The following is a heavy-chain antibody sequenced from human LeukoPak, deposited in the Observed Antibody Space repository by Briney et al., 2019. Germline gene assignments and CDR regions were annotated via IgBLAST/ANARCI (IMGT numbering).Heavy chain of an antibody. V-gene: IGHV3-21*01. CDR3: ARAPGYRGFLDY. CDR2: ISSSSSYI. J-gene: IGHJ4*02. Sequence: GGSLRLSCAASEFTFSSYEMNWVRQAPGKGLEWVSFISSSSSYIYYVDSVKGRFTISRDNAKNSLYLQMNSLRAEDTAVYYCARAPGYRGFLDYWGQGNLVTVSS. CDR1: EFTFSSYE. D-gene: IGHD5-18*01.